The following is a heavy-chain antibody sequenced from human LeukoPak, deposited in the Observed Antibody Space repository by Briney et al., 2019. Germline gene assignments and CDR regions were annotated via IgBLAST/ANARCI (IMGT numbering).Heavy chain of an antibody. CDR3: L. CDR2: IYSSGFT. J-gene: IGHJ2*01. CDR1: GGSTGNYF. V-gene: IGHV4-4*09. Sequence: PSETLSLTCAVSGGSTGNYFWSWIRQPPGKGLEWIGYIYSSGFTDSNPSLKSRVAISLDTFRNQFSLRLTSVTAADTALYFDLWGRGTLVTVSP.